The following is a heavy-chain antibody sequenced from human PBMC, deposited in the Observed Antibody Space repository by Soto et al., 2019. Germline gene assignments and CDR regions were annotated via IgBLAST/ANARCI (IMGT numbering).Heavy chain of an antibody. CDR2: IY. J-gene: IGHJ6*02. CDR1: GGSISSGGYY. CDR3: ARVFGFGGMDV. V-gene: IGHV4-31*03. Sequence: SETMSLTCTVSGGSISSGGYYWSWIRQHPGKGLEWIGYIYYNPSLKSRVTISVDTSKNQFSLKLSSVTAADTAVYYCARVFGFGGMDVWGQGTTVTVSS. D-gene: IGHD3-10*01.